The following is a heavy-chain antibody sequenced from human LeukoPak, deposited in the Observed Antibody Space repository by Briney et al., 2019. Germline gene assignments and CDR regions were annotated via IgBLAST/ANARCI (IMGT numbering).Heavy chain of an antibody. CDR1: GGSISSYF. V-gene: IGHV4-59*01. J-gene: IGHJ4*02. CDR3: ARYTNREFDF. D-gene: IGHD2-2*02. CDR2: MYHNGST. Sequence: SETLSLTCTVSGGSISSYFWSWIRQPPGKGLQWIGYMYHNGSTYYNPSLKSRVTISIDTSKNQFSLKLTSVTAADTAVYYCARYTNREFDFWGQGTLVTVSS.